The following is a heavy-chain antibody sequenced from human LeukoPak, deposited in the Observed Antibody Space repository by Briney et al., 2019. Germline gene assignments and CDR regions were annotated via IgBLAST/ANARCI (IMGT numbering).Heavy chain of an antibody. V-gene: IGHV3-7*03. CDR2: IKQDGSER. Sequence: GGSLRLSCAASGFTFSSYSMNWVRQAPGKGLEWVANIKQDGSERHFLDSVKGRFTISRDNAKSSLYLQMNSLRGEDTALYYCAKARLMAAPFYYYGMDVWGPGTTVTVSS. CDR3: AKARLMAAPFYYYGMDV. CDR1: GFTFSSYS. J-gene: IGHJ6*02. D-gene: IGHD5-24*01.